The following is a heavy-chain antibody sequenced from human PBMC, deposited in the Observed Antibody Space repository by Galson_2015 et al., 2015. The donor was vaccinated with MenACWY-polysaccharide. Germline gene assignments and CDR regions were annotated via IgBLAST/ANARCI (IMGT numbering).Heavy chain of an antibody. D-gene: IGHD4-17*01. Sequence: SLRLSCAASGFTFSGSAMHWVRQASGKGLEWVGRIRSKANNYATAYAASVKGRFTISRDDSKDTAYLQMNSLKTEDTAVYYCTRPWLETVTGYGLDAWGQGTTVTVSS. CDR1: GFTFSGSA. CDR3: TRPWLETVTGYGLDA. J-gene: IGHJ6*02. V-gene: IGHV3-73*01. CDR2: IRSKANNYAT.